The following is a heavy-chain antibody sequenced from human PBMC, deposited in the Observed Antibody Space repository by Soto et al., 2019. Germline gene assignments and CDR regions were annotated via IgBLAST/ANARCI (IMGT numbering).Heavy chain of an antibody. Sequence: PGGSLRLSCAASGFTFSTYWMTWVRQAPGKGLEWVANIKGDGSEKYYVDSVKGRFTISRDNAKNSLYLQLNSLRGEDTAVYYCARAPARIKTEGHGEYGMDVWGQGTTVTVSS. CDR1: GFTFSTYW. CDR3: ARAPARIKTEGHGEYGMDV. CDR2: IKGDGSEK. D-gene: IGHD2-15*01. J-gene: IGHJ6*02. V-gene: IGHV3-7*01.